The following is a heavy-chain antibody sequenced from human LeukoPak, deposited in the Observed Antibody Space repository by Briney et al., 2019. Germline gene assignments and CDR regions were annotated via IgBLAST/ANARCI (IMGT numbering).Heavy chain of an antibody. CDR1: GGSISSGGYS. Sequence: SQTLSLTCAVSGGSISSGGYSWSWIRQPPGKGLEWIGYIYHSGSTYYNPSLKSRVTISVDRSKNQFSLKLSSVTAADTAVYYCARGDSIAARPDAHQKRGIFDYWGQGTLVTVSS. V-gene: IGHV4-30-2*01. D-gene: IGHD6-6*01. CDR2: IYHSGST. CDR3: ARGDSIAARPDAHQKRGIFDY. J-gene: IGHJ4*02.